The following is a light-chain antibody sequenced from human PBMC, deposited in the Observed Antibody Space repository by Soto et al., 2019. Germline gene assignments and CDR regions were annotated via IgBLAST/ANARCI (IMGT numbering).Light chain of an antibody. CDR3: SSYTGFSTDIL. CDR1: SSDVGSYNF. J-gene: IGLJ2*01. Sequence: QSALTQPASVSGSPGQSITISCTGTSSDVGSYNFVSWYQHHAGTAPKLIIYQVTNRPSGASDRFSASKSGDTASLTISGLQAEDEAIYYCSSYTGFSTDILFGGGTKLTV. CDR2: QVT. V-gene: IGLV2-14*01.